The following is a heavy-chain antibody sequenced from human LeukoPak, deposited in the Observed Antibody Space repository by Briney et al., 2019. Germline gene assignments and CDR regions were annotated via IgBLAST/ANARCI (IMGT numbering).Heavy chain of an antibody. CDR3: ARVARSDYVWGSYRSWLLDY. J-gene: IGHJ4*02. Sequence: GASVKVSCKASGYTFTGYYMHWVRQAPGQGLEWMGWINPNSGGTNYAQKFQGRATMTRDTSISTAYMELSRLRSEDTAVYYCARVARSDYVWGSYRSWLLDYWGQGTLVTVSS. V-gene: IGHV1-2*02. CDR2: INPNSGGT. CDR1: GYTFTGYY. D-gene: IGHD3-16*02.